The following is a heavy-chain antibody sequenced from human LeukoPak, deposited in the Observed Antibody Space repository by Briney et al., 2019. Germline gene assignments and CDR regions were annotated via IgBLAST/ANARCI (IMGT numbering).Heavy chain of an antibody. D-gene: IGHD2-15*01. CDR2: INHSGST. CDR3: ASTNCSGGSCYVHY. V-gene: IGHV4-34*01. Sequence: PSETLSLTCAVYGGSFSGYYWNWIRQPPGKGLEWIGEINHSGSTNYNPSLKSRATISVDTSKNQFSLKLSSVTAADTAVYYCASTNCSGGSCYVHYWGQGTLVTVSS. CDR1: GGSFSGYY. J-gene: IGHJ4*02.